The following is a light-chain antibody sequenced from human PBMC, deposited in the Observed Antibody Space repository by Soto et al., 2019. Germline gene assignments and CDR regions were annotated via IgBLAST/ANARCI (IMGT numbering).Light chain of an antibody. Sequence: IQMTQYPPSLSASVGDRVTITCQASQDISNYLSWCQQKPGKAPKLLIYHASNLETGVPSRFSGSGSGTYFTFTISSLQPEDTATYYCQQYDNLPYTFGQGTKLEI. CDR1: QDISNY. CDR2: HAS. J-gene: IGKJ2*01. V-gene: IGKV1-33*01. CDR3: QQYDNLPYT.